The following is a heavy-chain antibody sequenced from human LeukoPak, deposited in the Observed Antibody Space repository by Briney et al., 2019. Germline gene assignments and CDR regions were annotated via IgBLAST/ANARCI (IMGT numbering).Heavy chain of an antibody. J-gene: IGHJ3*02. V-gene: IGHV1-69*04. CDR2: IIPILGIA. CDR3: AREGRGGSYLGDVFDI. CDR1: GGTFSSYA. Sequence: SVKVSCKASGGTFSSYAISWVRQAPGQGLEWMGRIIPILGIANYAQKFQGRVTITADKSTSTAYMELSSLRSEDTAVYYCAREGRGGSYLGDVFDIGGQGKMAPAPS. D-gene: IGHD1-26*01.